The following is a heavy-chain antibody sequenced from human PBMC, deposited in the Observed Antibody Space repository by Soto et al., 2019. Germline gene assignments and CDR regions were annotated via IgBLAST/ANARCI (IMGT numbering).Heavy chain of an antibody. J-gene: IGHJ6*03. Sequence: GGSLRLSCAASGFTVSSNYMSWVRQAPGKGLEWVSVIYSGGSTYYADSVKGRFTISRHNSKNTLYLQMNSLRAEDTAVYYCARENGYDSNYMDVWGKGTTVTVS. CDR3: ARENGYDSNYMDV. CDR1: GFTVSSNY. D-gene: IGHD5-12*01. CDR2: IYSGGST. V-gene: IGHV3-53*04.